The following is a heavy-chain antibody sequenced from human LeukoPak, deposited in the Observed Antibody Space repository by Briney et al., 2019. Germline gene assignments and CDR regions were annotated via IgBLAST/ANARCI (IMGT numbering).Heavy chain of an antibody. V-gene: IGHV3-48*02. Sequence: GGSLRLSCAASGFTYSTYRMNWVRQAPGKGLEWVSYISSSSNTIYYADSVKGRFTISRDNAKNSLYLQMNSLRDEDTAVYYCARQDGYYLDYWGQGTLVTISS. D-gene: IGHD5-24*01. J-gene: IGHJ4*02. CDR2: ISSSSNTI. CDR1: GFTYSTYR. CDR3: ARQDGYYLDY.